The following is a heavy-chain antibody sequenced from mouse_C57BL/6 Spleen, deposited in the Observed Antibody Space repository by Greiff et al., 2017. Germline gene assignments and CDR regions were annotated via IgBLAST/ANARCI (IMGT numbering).Heavy chain of an antibody. J-gene: IGHJ4*01. D-gene: IGHD3-3*01. Sequence: QVQLQQPGAELVRPGTSVKLSCKASGYTFTSYWMHWVKQRPGQGLEWIGVLDPSDSYPNYNQKFKGKATLTVDTSSRQAYMPLSRLTSADYAVFYCARRGTGMDYWGQGTSVTVSS. V-gene: IGHV1-59*01. CDR2: LDPSDSYP. CDR1: GYTFTSYW. CDR3: ARRGTGMDY.